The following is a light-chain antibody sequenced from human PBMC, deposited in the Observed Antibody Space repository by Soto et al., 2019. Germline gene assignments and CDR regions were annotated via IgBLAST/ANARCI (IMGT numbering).Light chain of an antibody. CDR1: QSISSW. V-gene: IGKV1-5*03. Sequence: DIQMTQSPSTLSASVGDRVTITCRASQSISSWLAWYQQKPGKAPKLLIYKASSLESGDPSRFSGSGSWTEFTLTISSLQPDDFATYYCQQYNSYPRKFGQGTKVEIK. CDR3: QQYNSYPRK. CDR2: KAS. J-gene: IGKJ1*01.